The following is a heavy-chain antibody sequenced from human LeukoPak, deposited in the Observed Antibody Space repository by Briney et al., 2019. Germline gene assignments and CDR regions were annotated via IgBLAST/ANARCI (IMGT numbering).Heavy chain of an antibody. V-gene: IGHV3-48*02. CDR1: GFTFSSYC. Sequence: TGGSLRPSCAAPGFTFSSYCMNWVRQAAGKGLEWVSYIRSSSSTIYYADSAKGRFTISRDNAKNSLYLQMNGLRDEDTAVYYCARVWGIAGAGGEIEYWGQGTLVTVSS. CDR2: IRSSSSTI. J-gene: IGHJ4*02. CDR3: ARVWGIAGAGGEIEY. D-gene: IGHD6-13*01.